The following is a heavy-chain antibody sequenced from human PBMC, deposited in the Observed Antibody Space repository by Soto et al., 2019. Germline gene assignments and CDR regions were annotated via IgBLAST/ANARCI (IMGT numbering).Heavy chain of an antibody. CDR2: ISASGGST. CDR3: AKDQYAAAGPDY. J-gene: IGHJ4*02. D-gene: IGHD6-13*01. Sequence: GGSLRLSCAASGFTFSNYAMNWVRQAPGEGLEWVSAISASGGSTYYADSVKGRFTISRDNSKNTLFLQMNSLRAEDTAVYYCAKDQYAAAGPDYWGQGTLVTVSS. V-gene: IGHV3-23*01. CDR1: GFTFSNYA.